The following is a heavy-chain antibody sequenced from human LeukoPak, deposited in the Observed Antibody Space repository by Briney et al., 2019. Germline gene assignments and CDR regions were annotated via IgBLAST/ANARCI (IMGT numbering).Heavy chain of an antibody. D-gene: IGHD7-27*01. J-gene: IGHJ5*02. CDR3: ARANWVLNWFDP. V-gene: IGHV4-61*02. CDR2: IYTSGST. CDR1: GGSISSGSYY. Sequence: SETLSLTCTVSGGSISSGSYYWSWIRQPAGKGLEWIGRIYTSGSTNYNPSLKSRVTISVDTSKNQFSLKLSSVTAADTAVYYCARANWVLNWFDPWGQGTLVTVSS.